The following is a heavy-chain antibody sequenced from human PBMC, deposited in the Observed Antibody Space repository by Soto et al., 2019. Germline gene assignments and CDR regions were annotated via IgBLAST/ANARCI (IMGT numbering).Heavy chain of an antibody. CDR2: ISSSGSTI. J-gene: IGHJ6*03. CDR3: ARVLRYFGPAYYYYYMDV. D-gene: IGHD3-9*01. CDR1: GFTFSDYY. Sequence: QVQLVESGGGLVKPGGSLRLSCAASGFTFSDYYMSWIRQAPGKGLEWVSYISSSGSTIYYADSVKGRFTISRDNAKNSLYLQMHSLRAEVTAVYYCARVLRYFGPAYYYYYMDVWGKGTKVTVS. V-gene: IGHV3-11*01.